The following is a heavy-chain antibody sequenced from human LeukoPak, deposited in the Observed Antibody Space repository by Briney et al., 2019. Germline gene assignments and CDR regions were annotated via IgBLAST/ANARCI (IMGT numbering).Heavy chain of an antibody. Sequence: GGSLRLSCTASGFTFGDYAMSWVRQAPGKGLEWVGFIRSKAYGGTTEYAASVKGRFTISRDDSKSIAYLQMNSLKTEDTAVHYCTSYDFWSGYYNPFDYWGQGTLVTVSS. D-gene: IGHD3-3*01. V-gene: IGHV3-49*04. CDR2: IRSKAYGGTT. J-gene: IGHJ4*02. CDR1: GFTFGDYA. CDR3: TSYDFWSGYYNPFDY.